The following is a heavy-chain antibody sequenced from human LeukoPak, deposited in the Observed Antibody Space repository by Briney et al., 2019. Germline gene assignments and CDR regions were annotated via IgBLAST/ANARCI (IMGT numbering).Heavy chain of an antibody. Sequence: GGSLRLSCAASGFTFSSYEMNWVRQAPGKGLEWVSYISSSGSTIYYADSVKGRFTISRDNAKNSLYLQMNSLRAEDTAVYYCARGDYHSKFDYWGQGTLVTVSS. CDR1: GFTFSSYE. D-gene: IGHD4-17*01. V-gene: IGHV3-48*03. CDR3: ARGDYHSKFDY. CDR2: ISSSGSTI. J-gene: IGHJ4*02.